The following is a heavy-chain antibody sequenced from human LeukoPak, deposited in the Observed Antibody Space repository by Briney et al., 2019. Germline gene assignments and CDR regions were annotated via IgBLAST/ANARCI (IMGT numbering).Heavy chain of an antibody. CDR3: ARDRRSGWYASLDY. Sequence: GGSLRLSCAASGFTFSDYYMSWIRQAPGKGLEWVSYISSGSSYTNYADSVKGRFTVSRDNTKNSLYLQMNSMRVEDTAVYYCARDRRSGWYASLDYWGQGTLVIVSS. V-gene: IGHV3-11*06. J-gene: IGHJ4*02. D-gene: IGHD6-19*01. CDR1: GFTFSDYY. CDR2: ISSGSSYT.